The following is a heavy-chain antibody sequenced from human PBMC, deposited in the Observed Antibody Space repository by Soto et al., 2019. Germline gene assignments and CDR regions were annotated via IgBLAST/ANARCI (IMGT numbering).Heavy chain of an antibody. J-gene: IGHJ3*02. CDR2: MYNSGTI. Sequence: QVQLQESGPGLVKPSETLSLTCTVSGGSINGFYWSWLRQPPGKGLEWLGYMYNSGTINNNPSLKSRVNLLIDRATNQFSLRLTSVTAADTAVYYCARLTCSNTRCIKLNGFDICGQGTMVTVSP. V-gene: IGHV4-59*01. CDR1: GGSINGFY. CDR3: ARLTCSNTRCIKLNGFDI. D-gene: IGHD3-3*01.